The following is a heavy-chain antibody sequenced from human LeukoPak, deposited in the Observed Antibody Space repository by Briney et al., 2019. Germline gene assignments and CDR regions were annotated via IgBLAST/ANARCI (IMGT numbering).Heavy chain of an antibody. J-gene: IGHJ5*02. Sequence: SETLSLTCAVYGGSFSGYYWSWIRQPPGKGLEWIGEINHSGSTNYNPSLKSRVTISVDTSKNQFSLKLSSVTAADTAVYYCARVKKFGLCWFDPWGQGTLVTVSS. V-gene: IGHV4-34*01. D-gene: IGHD3-10*01. CDR3: ARVKKFGLCWFDP. CDR1: GGSFSGYY. CDR2: INHSGST.